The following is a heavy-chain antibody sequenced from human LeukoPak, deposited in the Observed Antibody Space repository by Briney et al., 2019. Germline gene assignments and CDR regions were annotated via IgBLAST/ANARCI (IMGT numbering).Heavy chain of an antibody. J-gene: IGHJ4*02. CDR1: GGSISSSSYY. CDR3: ASQGWTYYYGSGSYYGD. D-gene: IGHD3-10*01. CDR2: IYYSGST. Sequence: SETLSLTCTVSGGSISSSSYYWGWIRQPPGKGLEWIGSIYYSGSTYYNPSLKSRVTISVDTSKNQFSLKLSSVTAADTAVYYCASQGWTYYYGSGSYYGDWGQGTLVTVSS. V-gene: IGHV4-39*01.